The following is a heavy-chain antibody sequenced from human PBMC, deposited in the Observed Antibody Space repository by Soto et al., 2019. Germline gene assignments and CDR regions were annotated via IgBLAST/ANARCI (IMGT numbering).Heavy chain of an antibody. CDR3: TTDPGPNDYGDYVGVDY. V-gene: IGHV3-15*01. J-gene: IGHJ4*02. CDR1: GFTFSNAW. CDR2: IKSKTDGGTT. D-gene: IGHD4-17*01. Sequence: EVQLVESGGGLVKPGGSLRLSCAASGFTFSNAWMSWVRQAPGKGLEWVGRIKSKTDGGTTDYAAPVKGRFTISRDDSKNTLYLQMNSLKTEDTAVYYCTTDPGPNDYGDYVGVDYWGQGTLVTVSS.